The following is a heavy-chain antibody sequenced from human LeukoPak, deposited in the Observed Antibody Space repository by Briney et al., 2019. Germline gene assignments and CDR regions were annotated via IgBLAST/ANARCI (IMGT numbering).Heavy chain of an antibody. CDR3: AKGGYSSSSPFDY. D-gene: IGHD6-6*01. CDR1: GFTFSSYA. Sequence: PGGSLRLSCADSGFTFSSYAMSWVRQAPGKGLEWVSAISGSGGSTYYADSVKGRFTISRDNSKNTLYLQMNSLGAEDTAVYYCAKGGYSSSSPFDYWGQGTLVTVSS. J-gene: IGHJ4*02. V-gene: IGHV3-23*01. CDR2: ISGSGGST.